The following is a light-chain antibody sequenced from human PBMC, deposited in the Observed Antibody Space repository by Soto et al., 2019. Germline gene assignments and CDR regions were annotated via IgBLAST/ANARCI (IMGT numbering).Light chain of an antibody. CDR1: QSLLYSNGYNY. Sequence: DIVMTQSPLSLPVTPGEPASISCRSSQSLLYSNGYNYVDWYLQKPGQPPQLLIVLGSSRASGVPDRFNGSGSGTDFTLRITTVEAEDVGVYYCMQVLQTPLTFGGGTKLEIK. CDR2: LGS. J-gene: IGKJ4*01. CDR3: MQVLQTPLT. V-gene: IGKV2-28*01.